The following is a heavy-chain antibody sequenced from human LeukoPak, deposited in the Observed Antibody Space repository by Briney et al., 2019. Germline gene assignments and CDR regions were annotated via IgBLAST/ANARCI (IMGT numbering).Heavy chain of an antibody. CDR3: ATSYSGSRIDY. CDR2: IIPILGIA. D-gene: IGHD1-26*01. V-gene: IGHV1-69*04. CDR1: GGTFSSYA. J-gene: IGHJ4*02. Sequence: VASVKVSCKASGGTFSSYAISWVRQAPGQGLEWMGRIIPILGIANYAQKFQGRVTITADKSTSTAYMELSSLRSEDTAVYYCATSYSGSRIDYWGQGTLVTVSS.